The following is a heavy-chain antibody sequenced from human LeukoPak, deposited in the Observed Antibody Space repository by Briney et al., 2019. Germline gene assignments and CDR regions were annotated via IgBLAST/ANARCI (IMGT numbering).Heavy chain of an antibody. V-gene: IGHV4-38-2*01. J-gene: IGHJ4*02. CDR1: SYSISSAYY. CDR3: ASFFSMVRGVPFDY. Sequence: PSDTLSLTYPLSSYSISSAYYWGWIRQPPGKGLAWIGSIYHSGSTYYNPSLKSRVTISVDTSKNQFSLKLSSVTAADTAVYYCASFFSMVRGVPFDYWGQGTLVTVSS. CDR2: IYHSGST. D-gene: IGHD3-10*01.